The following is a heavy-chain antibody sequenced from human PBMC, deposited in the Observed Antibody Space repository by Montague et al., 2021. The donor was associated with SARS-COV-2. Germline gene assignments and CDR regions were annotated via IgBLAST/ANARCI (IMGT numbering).Heavy chain of an antibody. J-gene: IGHJ4*02. CDR1: GGSFSGYY. V-gene: IGHV4-34*01. CDR2: IDHSGTT. CDR3: ARWDPQTLMFIGLRGKSASDY. D-gene: IGHD4-23*01. Sequence: SETLSLTCAVYGGSFSGYYWTWIRQSPGKGLEWIAEIDHSGTTNYNFNPSLRSRVTISVDTSKSQFSLKLSSVTAADTGVYYCARWDPQTLMFIGLRGKSASDYWGQGTLVTVSS.